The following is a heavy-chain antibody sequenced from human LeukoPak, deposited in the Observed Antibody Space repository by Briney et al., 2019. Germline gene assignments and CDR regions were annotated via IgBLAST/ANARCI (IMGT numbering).Heavy chain of an antibody. Sequence: GESLKISCKASGYTLTTYWIGWVRQMPGKGLEWMGIIYPGDSDTRYSPSFQGQVTISADKSITTAYLQWSSLKASDTAMYYCASGQGYSGYALFDFWGQGTLVTVSS. D-gene: IGHD5-12*01. CDR3: ASGQGYSGYALFDF. CDR1: GYTLTTYW. J-gene: IGHJ4*02. V-gene: IGHV5-51*01. CDR2: IYPGDSDT.